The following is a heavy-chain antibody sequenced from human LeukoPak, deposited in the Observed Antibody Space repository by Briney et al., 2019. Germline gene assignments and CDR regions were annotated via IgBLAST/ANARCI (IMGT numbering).Heavy chain of an antibody. D-gene: IGHD1-26*01. Sequence: SETLSLTCTVSGGSLTTHYWAWLRQPPGKGLEWIGFVSKTGNTNYNPSLKSRVIISVDTSKSTFSLRLSSLTAADAAVYFCARRGAPSKFYYFDSWGQGTLVTVSS. CDR1: GGSLTTHY. CDR2: VSKTGNT. J-gene: IGHJ4*02. V-gene: IGHV4-59*08. CDR3: ARRGAPSKFYYFDS.